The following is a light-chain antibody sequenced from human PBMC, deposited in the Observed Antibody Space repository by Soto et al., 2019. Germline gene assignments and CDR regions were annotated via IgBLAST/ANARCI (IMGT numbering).Light chain of an antibody. Sequence: QYALTQPASVSGSPGQSITISCTGTSSDVGGYNFVSWYQQHPGKGPKLIIYEVSNRPAGISDRFAGSKLGNTASLTISGLQADDEADYYCISYRSSSSPYVFGSGTKLTVL. CDR2: EVS. CDR1: SSDVGGYNF. CDR3: ISYRSSSSPYV. V-gene: IGLV2-14*01. J-gene: IGLJ1*01.